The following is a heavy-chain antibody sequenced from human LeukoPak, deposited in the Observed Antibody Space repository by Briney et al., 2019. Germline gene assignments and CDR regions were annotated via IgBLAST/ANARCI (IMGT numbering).Heavy chain of an antibody. CDR1: RYTFTGYY. Sequence: GASVKVSCKASRYTFTGYYMHWVRQAPGQGLEWMGRINPNSGGTNYAQKFQGRVTMTRDTSISTAYMELSRLKSDDTAVYYCARDIAPRYYYDSSGYSHDAFDIWGQGTMVTVSS. V-gene: IGHV1-2*06. CDR2: INPNSGGT. D-gene: IGHD3-22*01. CDR3: ARDIAPRYYYDSSGYSHDAFDI. J-gene: IGHJ3*02.